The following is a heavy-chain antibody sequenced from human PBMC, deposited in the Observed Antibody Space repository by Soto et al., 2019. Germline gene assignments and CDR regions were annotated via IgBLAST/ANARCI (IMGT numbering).Heavy chain of an antibody. J-gene: IGHJ4*02. CDR3: AREATPSYYDSSGYSDY. V-gene: IGHV1-18*01. CDR2: ISAYNGNT. CDR1: GYTFTSYG. D-gene: IGHD3-22*01. Sequence: GASVKVSCKASGYTFTSYGISWVLQAPGQGLEWMGWISAYNGNTNYAQKLQGRVTMTTDTSTSTAYMELRSLRSDDTAVYYCAREATPSYYDSSGYSDYWGQGTLVTVSS.